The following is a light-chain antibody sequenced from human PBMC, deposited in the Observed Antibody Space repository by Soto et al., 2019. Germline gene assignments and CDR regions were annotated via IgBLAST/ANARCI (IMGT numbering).Light chain of an antibody. J-gene: IGKJ3*01. CDR1: QSLLHGNGYNY. CDR3: MQALQTLSFT. V-gene: IGKV2-28*01. CDR2: LGS. Sequence: DIVMTQSPLSLPVTPGEPASISCRSSQSLLHGNGYNYLDWYLQKPGQSPQLLIYLGSNRASGVPDRFSGSGSGTDFTLKISRVEAEDVGVYYCMQALQTLSFTFGPGTKVDIK.